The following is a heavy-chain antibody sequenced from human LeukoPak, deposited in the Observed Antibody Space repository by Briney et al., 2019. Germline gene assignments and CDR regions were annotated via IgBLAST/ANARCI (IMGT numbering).Heavy chain of an antibody. Sequence: ASVKVSCKASGYTFTGYYMHWVRQAPGQGLEWMGWINPHNGDTNYAQNFQGRVTMTRDTSISTAYMDLSSLRSDDTAVYYCARQDNAGAFDIWGQGTMVTVSS. V-gene: IGHV1-2*02. CDR3: ARQDNAGAFDI. CDR1: GYTFTGYY. J-gene: IGHJ3*02. D-gene: IGHD1-1*01. CDR2: INPHNGDT.